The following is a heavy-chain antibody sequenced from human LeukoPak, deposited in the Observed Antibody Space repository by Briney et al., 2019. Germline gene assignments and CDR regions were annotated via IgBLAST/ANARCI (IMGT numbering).Heavy chain of an antibody. D-gene: IGHD4-17*01. CDR1: GFTFSSYA. Sequence: GGSLRLSCAASGFTFSSYAMTWVRQGPGKGLEWVSYISSSSSTIYYADSVKGRFTISRDNSKNTLYLQMNSLRAEDTAVYYCARSTTVTRGGTFDYWGQGTLATVSS. CDR3: ARSTTVTRGGTFDY. J-gene: IGHJ4*02. V-gene: IGHV3-23*01. CDR2: ISSSSSTI.